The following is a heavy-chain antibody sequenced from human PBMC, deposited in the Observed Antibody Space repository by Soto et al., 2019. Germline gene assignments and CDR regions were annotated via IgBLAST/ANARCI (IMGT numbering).Heavy chain of an antibody. CDR2: MSGSGGNT. Sequence: EVHLLDSGGGLVQPGGSLRLSCAASGFTFSNYVMSWVRQAPGKGLEWVSSMSGSGGNTYYAASVKGRFTISRDNSKKTLFLQMNSLSAEDTAVYYCATLPLVLALGFDYWGQGTLVTVSS. CDR1: GFTFSNYV. CDR3: ATLPLVLALGFDY. V-gene: IGHV3-23*01. J-gene: IGHJ4*02.